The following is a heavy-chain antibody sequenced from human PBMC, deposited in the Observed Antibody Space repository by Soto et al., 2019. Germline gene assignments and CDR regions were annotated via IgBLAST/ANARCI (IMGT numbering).Heavy chain of an antibody. Sequence: SETVSLTCTGSGGSLTKYYWSWIRQPAGKGLEWIGRVSTSGNVVSKASLRSRLTMSVDTSKNQFSLRLTSVTAADTAVYYCARDNNDFWSLYPLAFDYWGQGALVTVSS. CDR2: VSTSGNV. V-gene: IGHV4-4*07. J-gene: IGHJ4*02. CDR3: ARDNNDFWSLYPLAFDY. D-gene: IGHD3-3*01. CDR1: GGSLTKYY.